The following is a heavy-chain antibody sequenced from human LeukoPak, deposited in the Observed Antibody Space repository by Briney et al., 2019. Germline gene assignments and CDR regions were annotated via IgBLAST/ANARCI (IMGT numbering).Heavy chain of an antibody. D-gene: IGHD3-3*01. V-gene: IGHV4-59*01. CDR3: ARSPVLRFLEWPYFDY. CDR1: GGSISSYY. CDR2: IYYSVIT. Sequence: PSETLSLTCTVSGGSISSYYWSWIRQPPGKGLEWIGYIYYSVITNYNPSLKSRVTISVHTSNNQFSLKLSSVTAADTAVYYCARSPVLRFLEWPYFDYWGQGTLVTVSS. J-gene: IGHJ4*02.